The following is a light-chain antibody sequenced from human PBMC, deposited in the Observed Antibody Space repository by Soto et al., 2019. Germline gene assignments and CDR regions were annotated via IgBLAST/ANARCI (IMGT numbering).Light chain of an antibody. CDR3: QQSYSTP. V-gene: IGKV1-39*01. CDR2: AAS. J-gene: IGKJ2*01. Sequence: DIQMTQSPSSLSPSVGDRVTITCRASQSISSYLNWYQQKPGKAPKLLIYAASSLQSGVPSRFSGSGSGTDFTLTISSLQPEDFATYYCQQSYSTPFGQGTKLEIK. CDR1: QSISSY.